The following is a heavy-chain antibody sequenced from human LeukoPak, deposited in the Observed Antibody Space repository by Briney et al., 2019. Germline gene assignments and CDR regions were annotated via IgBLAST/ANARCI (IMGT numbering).Heavy chain of an antibody. CDR3: ARGAVGATHYYYYMDV. CDR2: INPNSGGT. Sequence: GASVKVSFNASGGTFSSYAISWVRQAPAQGLEWMGWINPNSGGTNYAQKFQGRVTMTRDTSIRPAYMELSRLRSDDTAVYYCARGAVGATHYYYYMDVWGKGTTVTISS. CDR1: GGTFSSYA. D-gene: IGHD1-26*01. V-gene: IGHV1-2*02. J-gene: IGHJ6*03.